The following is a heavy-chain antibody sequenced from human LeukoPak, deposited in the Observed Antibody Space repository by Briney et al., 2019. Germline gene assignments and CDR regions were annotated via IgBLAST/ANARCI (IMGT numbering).Heavy chain of an antibody. Sequence: SETLSLTCTVSGGSISSYYWSWIRQPPGKGLEWIGDIYYSGSTNYNPSLKSRVTISVDTSKNQFSLKLSSVTAADTAVYYCARDGAYSSGWSVDRWDYYGMDVWGKGTTVTVSS. J-gene: IGHJ6*04. CDR2: IYYSGST. CDR3: ARDGAYSSGWSVDRWDYYGMDV. D-gene: IGHD6-19*01. V-gene: IGHV4-59*01. CDR1: GGSISSYY.